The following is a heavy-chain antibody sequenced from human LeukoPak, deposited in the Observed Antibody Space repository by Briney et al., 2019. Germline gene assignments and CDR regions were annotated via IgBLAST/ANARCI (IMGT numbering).Heavy chain of an antibody. V-gene: IGHV3-43*02. CDR3: AKDIPPKNRVVPADAFDI. J-gene: IGHJ3*02. D-gene: IGHD2-2*01. CDR1: GFTFDDYA. Sequence: GGSLGLSCAASGFTFDDYAMHWVRQAPGKGLEWVSLISGDGGSTYYADSVKGRFTISRDNSKNSLYLQMNSLRTEDTALYYCAKDIPPKNRVVPADAFDIWGQGTMVTVSS. CDR2: ISGDGGST.